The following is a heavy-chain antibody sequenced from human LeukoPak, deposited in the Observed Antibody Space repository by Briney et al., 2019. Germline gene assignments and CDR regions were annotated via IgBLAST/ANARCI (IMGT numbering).Heavy chain of an antibody. D-gene: IGHD2-2*01. J-gene: IGHJ4*02. V-gene: IGHV3-23*01. CDR2: ISGSGGST. CDR1: GFTFSSYA. Sequence: PGGSLRLACAPYGFTFSSYAMSWVRQAPGKGLEWVSAISGSGGSTYYADSVKGRFTISRDNSKNTLYLQMNSLRAEDTAVYYCAKDLSIVVVPAAFDYWGQGTLVTVSS. CDR3: AKDLSIVVVPAAFDY.